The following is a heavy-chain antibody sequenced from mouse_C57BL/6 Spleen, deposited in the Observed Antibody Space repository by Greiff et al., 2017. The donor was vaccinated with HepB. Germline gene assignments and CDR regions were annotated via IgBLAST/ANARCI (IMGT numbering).Heavy chain of an antibody. J-gene: IGHJ2*01. CDR2: IYPGNSDT. CDR3: TSSSTLVNFDY. Sequence: EVQLQQSGTVLARPGASVKMSCKTSGYTFTSYWMHWVKQRPGQGLEWIGAIYPGNSDTSYNQKFKGKAKLTAVTSASTAYMELSSLTNEDSAVYYCTSSSTLVNFDYWGQGTTLTVSS. V-gene: IGHV1-5*01. CDR1: GYTFTSYW.